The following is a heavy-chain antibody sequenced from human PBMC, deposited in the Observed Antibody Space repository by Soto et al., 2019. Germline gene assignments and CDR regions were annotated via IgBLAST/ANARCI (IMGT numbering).Heavy chain of an antibody. D-gene: IGHD6-13*01. CDR3: ARDSRIAASGTQLVGGAFDI. CDR1: GFTFSSYS. CDR2: ISSSSSYI. J-gene: IGHJ3*02. V-gene: IGHV3-21*01. Sequence: GGSLRLSCAASGFTFSSYSMNWVRQAPGKGLEWVSSISSSSSYIYYADSVKGRFTISRDNAKNSLYLQMNSLRAEDTVGSFCARDSRIAASGTQLVGGAFDIWGQGTMVTVSS.